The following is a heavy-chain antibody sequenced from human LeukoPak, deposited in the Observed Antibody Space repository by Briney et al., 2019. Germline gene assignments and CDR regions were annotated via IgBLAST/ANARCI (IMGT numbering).Heavy chain of an antibody. J-gene: IGHJ6*03. CDR2: IYTSGST. CDR1: GGSISSGSYY. CDR3: ARGTQYYYYYYYMDV. D-gene: IGHD2-2*01. Sequence: SETLSLTCTVSGGSISSGSYYWSWIRQPAGKGLEWIGRIYTSGSTNYNPSLKSRVTISVDTSKNQFSLKLSSVTAADTAVYYCARGTQYYYYYYYMDVWGKGTTVTVSS. V-gene: IGHV4-61*02.